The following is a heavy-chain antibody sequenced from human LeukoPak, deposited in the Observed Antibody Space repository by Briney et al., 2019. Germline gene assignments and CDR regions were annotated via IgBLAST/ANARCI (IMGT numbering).Heavy chain of an antibody. J-gene: IGHJ4*02. D-gene: IGHD3-22*01. CDR3: ATLGQYYYDSSGEG. Sequence: SETLSLTCTVSGGSINSYYWSWIRQPPGKGLEWIGYIYYSGSTNYNPSLKSRVTISVDTSKNQFSLRLSSVTAADTAVYYCATLGQYYYDSSGEGWGQGTLVTVSS. V-gene: IGHV4-59*01. CDR1: GGSINSYY. CDR2: IYYSGST.